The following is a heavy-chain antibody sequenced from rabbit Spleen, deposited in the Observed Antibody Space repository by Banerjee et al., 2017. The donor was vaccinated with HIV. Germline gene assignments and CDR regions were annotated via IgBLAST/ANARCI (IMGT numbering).Heavy chain of an antibody. CDR2: INASTAKP. J-gene: IGHJ4*01. CDR3: ARDLVGVIGWNFYL. D-gene: IGHD1-1*01. CDR1: GFSFSSSDY. Sequence: QSLEESGGGLVKPGASLTLTCTASGFSFSSSDYMCWVRQAPGKGLEWIACINASTAKPVYATWAKGRFTISRTSSTTVTLRMTSLTAADRAAYFCARDLVGVIGWNFYLWGPGTLVTVS. V-gene: IGHV1S40*01.